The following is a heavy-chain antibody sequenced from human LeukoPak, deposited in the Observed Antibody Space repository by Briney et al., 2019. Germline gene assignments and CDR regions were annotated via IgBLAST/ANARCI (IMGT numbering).Heavy chain of an antibody. D-gene: IGHD3-22*01. V-gene: IGHV3-23*01. CDR2: ISGSGDST. CDR3: AKVVFYDSSGYWGYFDY. Sequence: GSLRLSCAATGFTFSSYAMSWVRQAPGKGLEWVSAISGSGDSTYYADSVKGRFTISRDNSKNTLYLQMNSLRAEDTAVYYCAKVVFYDSSGYWGYFDYWGQGTLVTVSS. J-gene: IGHJ4*02. CDR1: GFTFSSYA.